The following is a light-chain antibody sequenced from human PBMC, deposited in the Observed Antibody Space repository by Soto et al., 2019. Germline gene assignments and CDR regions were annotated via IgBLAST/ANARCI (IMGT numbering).Light chain of an antibody. CDR2: DTS. V-gene: IGLV7-46*01. CDR1: TGAVTSGHY. J-gene: IGLJ2*01. Sequence: QTVVTQEPSLTVSPGGTVTLTCGSSTGAVTSGHYPYWFQQKPGQAPRTLIYDTSNKHSWTPARFSGSLLGGKAALTLSGAQQEDEAEYYCLLFYTGARQVFGGGTKLTVL. CDR3: LLFYTGARQV.